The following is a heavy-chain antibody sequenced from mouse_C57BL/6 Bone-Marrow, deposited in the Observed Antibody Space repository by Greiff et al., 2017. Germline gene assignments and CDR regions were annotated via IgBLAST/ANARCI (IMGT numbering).Heavy chain of an antibody. CDR1: GYTFTSYG. CDR3: ASSYWYFDV. Sequence: VMLQESGAELARPGASVKLSCKASGYTFTSYGISWVKQRTGQGLEWIGEIYPRSGNTYYNEKFKGKATLTADKSSSTAYMELRSLTSEDSAVYFCASSYWYFDVWGTGTTVTVSS. J-gene: IGHJ1*03. CDR2: IYPRSGNT. V-gene: IGHV1-81*01.